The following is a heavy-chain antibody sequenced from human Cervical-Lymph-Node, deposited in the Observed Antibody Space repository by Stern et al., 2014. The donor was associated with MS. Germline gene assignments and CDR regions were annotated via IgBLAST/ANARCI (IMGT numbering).Heavy chain of an antibody. V-gene: IGHV3-48*01. CDR1: GFSFSGNG. CDR2: ITSGSDSR. D-gene: IGHD3-10*01. J-gene: IGHJ4*02. Sequence: EVQLVESGGGLVQPGGSLRLSCAASGFSFSGNGTNWVRQTPGQGLEWLSYITSGSDSRSYADSVKGRFTISRDNAKNSLYLQMNSLRAEDTAVYCCTRDHWFAFDYWGQGMLVTVSS. CDR3: TRDHWFAFDY.